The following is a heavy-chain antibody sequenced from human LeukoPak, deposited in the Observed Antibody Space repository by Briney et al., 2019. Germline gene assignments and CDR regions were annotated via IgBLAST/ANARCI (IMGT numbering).Heavy chain of an antibody. D-gene: IGHD6-19*01. V-gene: IGHV3-30*18. CDR1: GFTFSSYG. CDR3: AKRYSSAWDFDN. Sequence: PGRSLRLSCAASGFTFSSYGIHWVRQAPGKGLEWVAAISYDGTNKYYTDSVKGRFTISRDNSQNTMYLQMNSLRAEDTAVYFCAKRYSSAWDFDNWGQGTLVTVSS. J-gene: IGHJ4*02. CDR2: ISYDGTNK.